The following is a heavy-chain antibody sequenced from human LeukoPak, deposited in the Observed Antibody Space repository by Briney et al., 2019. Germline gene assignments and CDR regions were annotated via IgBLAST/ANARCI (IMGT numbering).Heavy chain of an antibody. CDR3: ARHRSGSYIRYFDF. V-gene: IGHV4-39*01. CDR2: IYYIGTS. D-gene: IGHD1-26*01. J-gene: IGHJ4*02. Sequence: PSETLSLTCTVSGDSINTSNYIWGWIRQSTGKGLVWIGNIYYIGTSDYNPSLKSRVTISIDTSKNQFSLNLRSVTAADTAFYYCARHRSGSYIRYFDFWGQGALVTVSS. CDR1: GDSINTSNYI.